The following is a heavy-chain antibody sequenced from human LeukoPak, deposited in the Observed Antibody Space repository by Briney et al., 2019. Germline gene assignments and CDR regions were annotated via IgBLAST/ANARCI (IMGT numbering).Heavy chain of an antibody. J-gene: IGHJ6*03. D-gene: IGHD6-19*01. Sequence: SETLSLTCTVSGGSISSYYWSWIRQPPGKGLEWIGYIYYSGSTNYNPSLKSRVTISVDTSKNQFSLKLSSVTAADTAVYYCAREVAVAGTGYYYYYYMDVWGKGTTVTVSS. CDR3: AREVAVAGTGYYYYYYMDV. CDR1: GGSISSYY. V-gene: IGHV4-59*01. CDR2: IYYSGST.